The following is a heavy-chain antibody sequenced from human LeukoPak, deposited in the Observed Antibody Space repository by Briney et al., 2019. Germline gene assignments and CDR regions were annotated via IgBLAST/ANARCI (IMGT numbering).Heavy chain of an antibody. CDR1: GYSISSGYY. CDR3: ARLHDFWSGYYTGARFLY. V-gene: IGHV4-38-2*01. J-gene: IGHJ4*02. CDR2: IYHSGST. D-gene: IGHD3-3*01. Sequence: SETLSLTCAVSGYSISSGYYWGWIRQPPGKGLEWIGSIYHSGSTSYNPSLKSRVTISLDTSKNNFSLKLSSVTAADTAAYYCARLHDFWSGYYTGARFLYWGQETLVTVSS.